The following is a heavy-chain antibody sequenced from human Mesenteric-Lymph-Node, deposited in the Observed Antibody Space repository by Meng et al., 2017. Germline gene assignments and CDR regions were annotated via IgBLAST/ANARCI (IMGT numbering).Heavy chain of an antibody. J-gene: IGHJ4*02. V-gene: IGHV3-30*04. CDR1: GFTFSSYA. D-gene: IGHD2-15*01. CDR2: ISYDGSNK. CDR3: ARGLCGGSCYLHDY. Sequence: GESLKISCAASGFTFSSYAMHWVRQAPGKGLEWVAVISYDGSNKYYADSVKGRFTISRDNSKNTLYLQMNSLRAEDTAVYYCARGLCGGSCYLHDYWGQGTLVTVSS.